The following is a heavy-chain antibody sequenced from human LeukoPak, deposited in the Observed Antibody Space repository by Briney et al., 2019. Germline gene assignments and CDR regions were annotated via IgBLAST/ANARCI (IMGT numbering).Heavy chain of an antibody. CDR3: ARQLYYCDSSAYSYYFDY. J-gene: IGHJ4*02. CDR2: IYPGDSDT. D-gene: IGHD3-22*01. V-gene: IGHV5-51*01. Sequence: GESLKISCKGSGYSFTSYWIGWVRQMPGKGLEWMGIIYPGDSDTRYSPSFQDQVTISADKSISTAYLQWSSLKASDTAMYYCARQLYYCDSSAYSYYFDYWGQGTLVTVSS. CDR1: GYSFTSYW.